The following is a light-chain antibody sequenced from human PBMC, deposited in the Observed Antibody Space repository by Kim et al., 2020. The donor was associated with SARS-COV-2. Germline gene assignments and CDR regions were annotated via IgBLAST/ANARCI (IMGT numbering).Light chain of an antibody. CDR2: RNN. V-gene: IGLV10-54*01. CDR1: SNNVGNQG. J-gene: IGLJ3*02. Sequence: QAGLTQPPSVSKDLRQTATLTCTGNSNNVGNQGAAWLQQHQGHPPKLLSYRNNDRPSGISERFSASRSGNTASLTISGLQPEDEADYYCSAWDRSLNAWLVGGGTKVTVL. CDR3: SAWDRSLNAWL.